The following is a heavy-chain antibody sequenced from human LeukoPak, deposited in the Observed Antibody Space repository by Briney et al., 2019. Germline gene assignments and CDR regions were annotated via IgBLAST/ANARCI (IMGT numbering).Heavy chain of an antibody. V-gene: IGHV3-11*06. Sequence: GGSLRLSCAASGFTFSDYYMSWIRQAPGKELEWVSYISSSSSYTNYADSVKGRFTISRDNAKNSLYLQMNSLRAEDTAVYYCARGGGNPRYYFDYWGQGTLVTVSS. CDR3: ARGGGNPRYYFDY. J-gene: IGHJ4*02. CDR1: GFTFSDYY. D-gene: IGHD4-23*01. CDR2: ISSSSSYT.